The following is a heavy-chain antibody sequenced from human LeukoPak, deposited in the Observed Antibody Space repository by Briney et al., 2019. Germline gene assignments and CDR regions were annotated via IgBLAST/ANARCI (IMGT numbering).Heavy chain of an antibody. D-gene: IGHD3-10*01. V-gene: IGHV4-59*01. CDR3: ARDRYYGSGKLRYFDY. CDR2: IYYSGST. Sequence: SETLSLTCTVSGGSISSYYWSWIRQPPGKGLEWIGYIYYSGSTNYNPSLKSRVTISVDTSKNQFSLKLSSVTAADTAVYYCARDRYYGSGKLRYFDYWGQGTLVTVSS. CDR1: GGSISSYY. J-gene: IGHJ4*02.